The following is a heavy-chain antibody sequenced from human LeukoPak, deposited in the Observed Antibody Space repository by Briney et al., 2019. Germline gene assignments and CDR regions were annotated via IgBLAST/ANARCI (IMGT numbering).Heavy chain of an antibody. Sequence: PSETLSLTCAVYGGSFSGYYWSWVRQPPGKGLEWIGEINHSGSTNYNPSLTSRVTISLDTSKNQFSLKLSSVTAADTAVYYCARNAVAGYDFFDYWGQGTLVTVSS. V-gene: IGHV4-34*01. CDR2: INHSGST. CDR1: GGSFSGYY. CDR3: ARNAVAGYDFFDY. D-gene: IGHD6-19*01. J-gene: IGHJ4*02.